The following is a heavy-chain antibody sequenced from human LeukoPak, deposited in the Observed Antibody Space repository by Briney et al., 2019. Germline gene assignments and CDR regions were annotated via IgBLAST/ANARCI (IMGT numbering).Heavy chain of an antibody. Sequence: SETLSLTCTVSGGSISTYHWAWIRQPPGKGLEWIRYISYSEGTNYNPSLKSRVTISIDTSKNQFSLKLTSVTAADTAVYYCARIPAPGTVDCWGQGTLVTVSS. J-gene: IGHJ4*02. D-gene: IGHD6-13*01. CDR3: ARIPAPGTVDC. CDR2: ISYSEGT. CDR1: GGSISTYH. V-gene: IGHV4-59*01.